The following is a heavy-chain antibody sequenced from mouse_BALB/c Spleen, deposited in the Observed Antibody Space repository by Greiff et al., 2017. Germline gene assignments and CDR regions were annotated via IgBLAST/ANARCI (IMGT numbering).Heavy chain of an antibody. J-gene: IGHJ2*01. Sequence: EVQLVESGGGLVQPGGSRKLSCAASGFTFSSFGMHWVRQAPEKGLEWVAYISSGSSTIYYADTVKGRFTISRDNPKNTLFLQMTSLRSEDTAMYYCAGTGTDYFDYWGQGTTLTVSS. D-gene: IGHD4-1*01. CDR2: ISSGSSTI. CDR3: AGTGTDYFDY. CDR1: GFTFSSFG. V-gene: IGHV5-17*02.